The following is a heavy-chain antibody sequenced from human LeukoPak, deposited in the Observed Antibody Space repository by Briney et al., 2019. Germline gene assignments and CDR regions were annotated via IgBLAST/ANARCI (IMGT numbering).Heavy chain of an antibody. J-gene: IGHJ4*02. Sequence: PGRSLKLSCAASGFTFSNYDIHWVRQAPGKGLEWVANIKQDGSKKSYVDSVKGRFTISRDNAKNSLYLQMNSLRAEDTAIYYCTRVGYIDEGIDYWGQGTLVTVSS. CDR2: IKQDGSKK. CDR1: GFTFSNYD. V-gene: IGHV3-7*04. CDR3: TRVGYIDEGIDY. D-gene: IGHD5-24*01.